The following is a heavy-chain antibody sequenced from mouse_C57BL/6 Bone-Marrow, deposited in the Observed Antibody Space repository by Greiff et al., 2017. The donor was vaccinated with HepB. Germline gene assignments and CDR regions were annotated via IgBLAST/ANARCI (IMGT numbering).Heavy chain of an antibody. CDR3: ARDPIYYDDHWYFDV. D-gene: IGHD2-4*01. CDR2: INYDGSST. V-gene: IGHV5-16*01. J-gene: IGHJ1*03. CDR1: GFTFSDYY. Sequence: EVKLVESEGGLVQPGSSMKLSCTASGFTFSDYYMAWVRQVPEKGLEWVANINYDGSSTYYLDSLKSRFIISRDNAKNILYLQMSSLKSEDTATYYCARDPIYYDDHWYFDVWGTGTTVTVSS.